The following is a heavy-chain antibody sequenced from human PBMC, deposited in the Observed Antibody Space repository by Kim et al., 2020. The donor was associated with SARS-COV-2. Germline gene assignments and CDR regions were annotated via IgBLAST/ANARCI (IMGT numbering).Heavy chain of an antibody. J-gene: IGHJ5*02. CDR3: ARRGFGELSHSNWFDP. D-gene: IGHD3-10*01. Sequence: SLKSRVTISVDTSKNQFSLKLSSVTAADTAVYYCARRGFGELSHSNWFDPWGQGTLVTVSS. V-gene: IGHV4-34*01.